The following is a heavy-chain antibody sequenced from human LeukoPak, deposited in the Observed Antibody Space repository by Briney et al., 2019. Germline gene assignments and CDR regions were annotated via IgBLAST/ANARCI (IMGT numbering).Heavy chain of an antibody. Sequence: PGGSLRLSCAASGFTFSDYNMNWVRQAPGKGLEWVSSISSSATYIYYADSVKGRFTISRDNAKTSLSPQMNSLRAEDTAVYYCARILVVPAANYYYSYGMDVWGQGTTVAVSS. D-gene: IGHD2-2*01. CDR2: ISSSATYI. CDR3: ARILVVPAANYYYSYGMDV. V-gene: IGHV3-21*06. J-gene: IGHJ6*02. CDR1: GFTFSDYN.